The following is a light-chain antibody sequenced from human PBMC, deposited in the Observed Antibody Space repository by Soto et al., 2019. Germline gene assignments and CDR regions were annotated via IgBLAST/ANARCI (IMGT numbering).Light chain of an antibody. Sequence: IVLTQSPGTLSLYPGDRATLSCRASQSVSSNYLGWYQQKPGQAPRLLLYGASSRAIGIPDRFSGSGSGTDFTLTISRLEPEDFAVYYCQQYDTSPPLTFGGGTKVEIK. V-gene: IGKV3-20*01. CDR3: QQYDTSPPLT. CDR2: GAS. J-gene: IGKJ4*01. CDR1: QSVSSNY.